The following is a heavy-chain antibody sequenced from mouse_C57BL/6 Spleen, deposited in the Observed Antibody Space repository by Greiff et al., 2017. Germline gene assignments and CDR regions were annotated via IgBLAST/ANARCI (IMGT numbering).Heavy chain of an antibody. J-gene: IGHJ3*01. CDR1: GYTFTSYW. V-gene: IGHV1-87*01. Sequence: QVQLKESGAELARPGASVKLSCKASGYTFTSYWMQWVKQRPGQGLEWIGAMYPGDGDTRYTQKFKGKATLTADKSSSTAYMQLSSLASEDSAVYYCARGDYLAWFAYWGQGTLVTVSA. D-gene: IGHD1-1*01. CDR2: MYPGDGDT. CDR3: ARGDYLAWFAY.